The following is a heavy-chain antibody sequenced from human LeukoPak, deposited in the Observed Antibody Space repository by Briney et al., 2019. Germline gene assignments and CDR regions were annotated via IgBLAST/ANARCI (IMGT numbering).Heavy chain of an antibody. J-gene: IGHJ6*03. V-gene: IGHV1-46*01. Sequence: ASVKVSCKASGYTFTSYYMHWVRQAPGQGLEWMGIINPSGGSTSYAQKFQGRVTMTRDMSTSTVYMELSSLRSEDTAVYYCARGPLVITNYYYYMDVWGKGTTVTVSS. D-gene: IGHD3-22*01. CDR2: INPSGGST. CDR1: GYTFTSYY. CDR3: ARGPLVITNYYYYMDV.